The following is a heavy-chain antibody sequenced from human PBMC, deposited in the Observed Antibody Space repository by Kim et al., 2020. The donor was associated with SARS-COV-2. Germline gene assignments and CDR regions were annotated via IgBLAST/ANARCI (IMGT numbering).Heavy chain of an antibody. CDR2: IIPIFGTA. J-gene: IGHJ6*02. D-gene: IGHD1-7*01. V-gene: IGHV1-69*13. CDR1: GGTFSSYA. CDR3: ARKAGTTQLIISDYGMDV. Sequence: SVKVSCKASGGTFSSYAISWVRQAPGQGLEWMGGIIPIFGTANYAQKFQGRVTITADESTSTAYMELSSLRSEDTAVYYCARKAGTTQLIISDYGMDVWGQGTTVTVSS.